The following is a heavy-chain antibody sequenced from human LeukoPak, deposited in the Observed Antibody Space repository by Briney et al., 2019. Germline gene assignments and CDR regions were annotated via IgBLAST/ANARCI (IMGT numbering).Heavy chain of an antibody. CDR1: GYNFANYW. V-gene: IGHV5-51*01. CDR3: ARLEGGTYITPVGYFDF. Sequence: GESLKISCQNSGYNFANYWIAWVRQMPGQGLEWMGIIHPIDSDVRYSPSFHGQVTISADNSIATAYLQWSSLKAPDTAMYYCARLEGGTYITPVGYFDFWGQGTLVTVSS. CDR2: IHPIDSDV. D-gene: IGHD1-26*01. J-gene: IGHJ4*02.